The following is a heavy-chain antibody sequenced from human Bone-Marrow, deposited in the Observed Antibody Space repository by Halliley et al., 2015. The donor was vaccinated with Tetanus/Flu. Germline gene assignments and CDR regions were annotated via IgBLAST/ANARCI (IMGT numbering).Heavy chain of an antibody. CDR3: VNMGLEPPF. J-gene: IGHJ4*02. CDR2: INSDGSPT. Sequence: KGLVWVSRINSDGSPTTYADSVKGRFTISRDNAKNPLYLQMNSLRAGDTAVYYCVNMGLEPPFWGQGTLVTVSS. V-gene: IGHV3-74*01.